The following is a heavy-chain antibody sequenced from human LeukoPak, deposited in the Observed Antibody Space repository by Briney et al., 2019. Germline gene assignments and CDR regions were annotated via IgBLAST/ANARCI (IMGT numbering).Heavy chain of an antibody. V-gene: IGHV3-7*03. CDR2: IKQDGSEK. J-gene: IGHJ4*02. D-gene: IGHD3-10*01. Sequence: SGGSLRLSCAASGFTFSSYWMSWVRQAPGKGLEWVANIKQDGSEKYYVDSVKGRFTISRDNAKNSLYLQMNSLRAEDTAVYYCARDYTGLLWFGELWYYFDCWGQGTLVAVSS. CDR1: GFTFSSYW. CDR3: ARDYTGLLWFGELWYYFDC.